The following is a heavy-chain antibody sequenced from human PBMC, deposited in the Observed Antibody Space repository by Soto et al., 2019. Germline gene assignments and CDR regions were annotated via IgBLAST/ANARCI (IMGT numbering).Heavy chain of an antibody. CDR1: EFMFSNYA. D-gene: IGHD6-19*01. CDR3: AKAEKSSAVAGYFDY. J-gene: IGHJ4*02. CDR2: ISGSGGIT. Sequence: GGSLRLSCAASEFMFSNYAMNWVRQAPGKGLEWVSAISGSGGITYYADSVKGRFTISRDNSKNTLYLQMNSLRAEDTAVYYCAKAEKSSAVAGYFDYWGQGTRVTVSS. V-gene: IGHV3-23*01.